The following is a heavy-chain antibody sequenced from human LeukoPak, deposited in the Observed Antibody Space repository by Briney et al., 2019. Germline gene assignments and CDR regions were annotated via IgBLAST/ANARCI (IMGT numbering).Heavy chain of an antibody. CDR3: ARDRGTTMVRSFDI. D-gene: IGHD4/OR15-4a*01. V-gene: IGHV3-48*03. J-gene: IGHJ3*02. CDR2: ISGRDNTM. Sequence: GGSLRLSCATSGLTFSNFEMNWVRQAPGQGLEWVAYISGRDNTMYYADSVKGRFTISRDNARNALYLQMNSLRAEDTAIYYCARDRGTTMVRSFDIWGQGTMVTVSS. CDR1: GLTFSNFE.